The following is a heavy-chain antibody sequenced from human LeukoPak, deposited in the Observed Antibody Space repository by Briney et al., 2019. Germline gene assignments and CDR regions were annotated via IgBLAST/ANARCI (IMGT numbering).Heavy chain of an antibody. Sequence: GGSLRLSCAASGFTFSSYAMSWVRQAPGKGLEWVSAISGSGGSTYYADSVKGRFTISRDNSKNTLYLQMNSLRAEDTAVYYCAKHPITMIVVVITWFDYWGQGTLVTVSS. CDR2: ISGSGGST. CDR3: AKHPITMIVVVITWFDY. J-gene: IGHJ4*02. D-gene: IGHD3-22*01. CDR1: GFTFSSYA. V-gene: IGHV3-23*01.